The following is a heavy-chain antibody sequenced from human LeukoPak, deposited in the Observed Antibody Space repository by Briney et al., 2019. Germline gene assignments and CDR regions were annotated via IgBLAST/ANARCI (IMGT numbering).Heavy chain of an antibody. J-gene: IGHJ6*03. CDR3: ASGRTIFYYYMDV. CDR1: GGTLSSYA. D-gene: IGHD3-3*02. V-gene: IGHV1-69*13. CDR2: IIPILSTT. Sequence: SVKVSCKTSGGTLSSYAISWMRQAPGQGLEWMGGIIPILSTTTYAQEFQARVTITADESTSTVYMELSRLRFDDTAVYYCASGRTIFYYYMDVWGKGTTVTISS.